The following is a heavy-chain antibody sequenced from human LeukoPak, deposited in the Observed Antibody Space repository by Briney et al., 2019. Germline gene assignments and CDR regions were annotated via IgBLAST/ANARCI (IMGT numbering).Heavy chain of an antibody. CDR1: GGSISSNY. CDR3: ARGGSYYGN. Sequence: PSETLSLPCTVSGGSISSNYWSWIRQSPGKGLEWIAYIFSSGSTNYYPSPKSRVTISVVTSKNQSSLKVTSVTAADTAVYYCARGGSYYGNWGQGTPVTVSS. V-gene: IGHV4-59*01. J-gene: IGHJ4*02. D-gene: IGHD1-26*01. CDR2: IFSSGST.